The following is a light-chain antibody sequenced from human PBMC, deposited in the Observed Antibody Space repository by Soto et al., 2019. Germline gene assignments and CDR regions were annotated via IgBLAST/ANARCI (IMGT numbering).Light chain of an antibody. CDR1: QSVSSTF. Sequence: EIVLTQSPGTLSLSPGERATLSCRASQSVSSTFLAWYQQKPGQAPRLLIYGVSKRATGIPDRFSGSGSGTDFTLTISTLEPEDFAVYFCGQFVSAPPRTFGQGTKVEIK. CDR2: GVS. V-gene: IGKV3-20*01. J-gene: IGKJ1*01. CDR3: GQFVSAPPRT.